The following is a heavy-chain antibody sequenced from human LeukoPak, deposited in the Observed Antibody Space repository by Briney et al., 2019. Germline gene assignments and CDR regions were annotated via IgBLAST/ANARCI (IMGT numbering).Heavy chain of an antibody. CDR2: INTDGSST. D-gene: IGHD6-19*01. CDR3: ARDRDSSGWSGAIDY. J-gene: IGHJ4*02. Sequence: GGTLRLSCAASGFNYISYWLHGVRQAPGRGLVWVSRINTDGSSTSYADSVKGRFTISRDNAKNTLYLQMNSLRAEDTAVYYCARDRDSSGWSGAIDYWGQGTLVTVSS. CDR1: GFNYISYW. V-gene: IGHV3-74*01.